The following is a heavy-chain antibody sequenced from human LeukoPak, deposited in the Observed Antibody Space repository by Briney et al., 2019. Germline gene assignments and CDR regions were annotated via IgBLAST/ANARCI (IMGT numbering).Heavy chain of an antibody. Sequence: GGSLRLSCAASGFIFSSYWMSWVRQAPGKGLEWVANIKQDGSEKYYVDSVKGRFTISRDNAKNSLYLQMNSLRAEDTAVYYCARGWWLVLVPGWDYWGQGTLVTVSS. D-gene: IGHD6-19*01. V-gene: IGHV3-7*01. CDR1: GFIFSSYW. J-gene: IGHJ4*02. CDR2: IKQDGSEK. CDR3: ARGWWLVLVPGWDY.